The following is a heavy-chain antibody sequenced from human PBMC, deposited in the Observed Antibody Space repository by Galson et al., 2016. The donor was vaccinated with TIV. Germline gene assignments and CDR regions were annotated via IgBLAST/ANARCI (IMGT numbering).Heavy chain of an antibody. V-gene: IGHV4-61*02. D-gene: IGHD3-22*01. Sequence: TLSPTCTVSGGSIINSDYDWSWIRQPAGKGLEWIGRIYPYETSHYNPSLKSRVTMSVDASKNQFSLNLSSVTAADTAGYYCARPYDSSGYSPWGQGALVTVSS. CDR1: GGSIINSDYD. CDR3: ARPYDSSGYSP. CDR2: IYPYETS. J-gene: IGHJ5*02.